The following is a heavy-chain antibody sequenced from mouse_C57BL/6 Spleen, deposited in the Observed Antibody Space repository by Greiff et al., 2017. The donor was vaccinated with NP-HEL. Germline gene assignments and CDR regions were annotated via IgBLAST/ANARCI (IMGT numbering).Heavy chain of an antibody. J-gene: IGHJ1*03. V-gene: IGHV1-4*01. D-gene: IGHD1-1*01. Sequence: VQLQQSGAELARPGASVKMSCKASGYTFTSYTMHWVKQRPGQGLEWIGYINPSSGYTKYNQKFKDKAPLTADKSSSTAYRQLSSLTSEDSAVYDGGSGITTVVAGYFDVWGTGTTVTVSA. CDR2: INPSSGYT. CDR1: GYTFTSYT. CDR3: GSGITTVVAGYFDV.